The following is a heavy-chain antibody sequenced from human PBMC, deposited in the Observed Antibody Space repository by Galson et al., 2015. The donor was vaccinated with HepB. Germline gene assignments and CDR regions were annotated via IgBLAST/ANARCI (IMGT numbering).Heavy chain of an antibody. J-gene: IGHJ3*02. CDR1: GFTFSDYY. CDR3: RRVVSPVTEIGVLDI. Sequence: SLRLSCATSGFTFSDYYMDWVRLAPAKGLEWLGRIRKKDNRYSTEYAASVKGRFTISRDDSRNSLYLRMNSLKSDDTALYYCRRVVSPVTEIGVLDIWGQGTMVTVSS. CDR2: IRKKDNRYST. V-gene: IGHV3-72*01. D-gene: IGHD5/OR15-5a*01.